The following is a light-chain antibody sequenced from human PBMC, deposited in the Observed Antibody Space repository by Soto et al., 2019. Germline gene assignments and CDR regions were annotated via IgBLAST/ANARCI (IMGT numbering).Light chain of an antibody. Sequence: AIQMTQSPSSLSASVGDRVTITCRASQGIGNDLGWYQQKPGKAPKLLIYAASNLESGVPPRFSGSGSGTDLTLTISSLQPEDFATYYCLQDDNYPLTFGPGTKVDI. J-gene: IGKJ3*01. CDR2: AAS. CDR3: LQDDNYPLT. V-gene: IGKV1-6*01. CDR1: QGIGND.